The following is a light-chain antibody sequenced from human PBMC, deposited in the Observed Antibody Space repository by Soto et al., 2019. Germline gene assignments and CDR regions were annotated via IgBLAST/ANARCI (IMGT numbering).Light chain of an antibody. J-gene: IGLJ3*02. CDR2: DVS. V-gene: IGLV2-14*01. Sequence: QSALTQPASVSGSPGQSITLSCTGTSSDVGGYNYVSWYQQHPGKAPKLMIYDVSNRPSGVSNRFSGSKSGNTASLTISGLRAEDEADYYYSSYTSSSPWVFGGGTKLTVL. CDR3: SSYTSSSPWV. CDR1: SSDVGGYNY.